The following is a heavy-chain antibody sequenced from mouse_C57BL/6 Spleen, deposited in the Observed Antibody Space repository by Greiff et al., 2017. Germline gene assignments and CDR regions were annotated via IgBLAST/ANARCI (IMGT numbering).Heavy chain of an antibody. D-gene: IGHD1-1*01. CDR2: ISDGGSYT. CDR3: ARGPGSYAMDY. V-gene: IGHV5-4*03. J-gene: IGHJ4*01. CDR1: GFTFSSYA. Sequence: DVMLVESGGGLVKPGGSLKLSCAASGFTFSSYAMSWVRQTPEKRLEWVATISDGGSYTYYPNNVKGRFTISRDNAKNNLYLQMSHLKSEDTAMYYCARGPGSYAMDYWGQGTSVTVSS.